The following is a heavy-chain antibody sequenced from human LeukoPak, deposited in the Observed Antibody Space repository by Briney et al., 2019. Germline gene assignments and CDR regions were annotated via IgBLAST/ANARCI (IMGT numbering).Heavy chain of an antibody. CDR1: GGNFVTYA. D-gene: IGHD2-21*01. CDR2: IIPAISGT. CDR3: TRVADSNLVSDAFDV. V-gene: IGHV1-69*11. Sequence: SVKVSCKTSGGNFVTYATNWVRQVPGQGLEWTGRIIPAISGTDYTYNFEDRVTITADDSATTAYLEVTNLRPEDTAMYYCTRVADSNLVSDAFDVWGQGTMVTVSS. J-gene: IGHJ3*01.